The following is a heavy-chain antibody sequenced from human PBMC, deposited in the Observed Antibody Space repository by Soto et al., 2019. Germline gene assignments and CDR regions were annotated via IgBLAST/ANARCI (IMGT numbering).Heavy chain of an antibody. CDR1: RFTFSGYS. CDR3: AKSYGDTWKHYYFDY. Sequence: EVQLLESGGGLVQPGGSLRLSCAASRFTFSGYSMSWVRPAPGKGLEWVSGISGSGGSTYYADSVKGRFTISRDNSESTLFLQMNSLRAEDTALYYCAKSYGDTWKHYYFDYWGQGTLVTVSS. J-gene: IGHJ4*02. D-gene: IGHD3-3*02. CDR2: ISGSGGST. V-gene: IGHV3-23*01.